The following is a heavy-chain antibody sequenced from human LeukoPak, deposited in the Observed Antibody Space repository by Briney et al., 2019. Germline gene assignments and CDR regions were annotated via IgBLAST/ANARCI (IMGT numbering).Heavy chain of an antibody. CDR3: AREISIAAAEIF. CDR2: ISSSSSYI. V-gene: IGHV3-21*01. CDR1: GFTFSSHS. Sequence: PGGSLRLSCAASGFTFSSHSMSWVRQAPGKGLEWVSSISSSSSYIYYADSVKGRFTISRDNAKNSLYLQMNSLRAEDTAVYYCAREISIAAAEIFGGQGTLVTVSS. D-gene: IGHD6-13*01. J-gene: IGHJ4*02.